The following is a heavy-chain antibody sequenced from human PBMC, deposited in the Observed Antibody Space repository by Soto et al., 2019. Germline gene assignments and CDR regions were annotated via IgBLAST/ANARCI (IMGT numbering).Heavy chain of an antibody. CDR3: ARSTYYDFWSGYSTRDFDY. D-gene: IGHD3-3*01. CDR1: GYTFTSYD. J-gene: IGHJ4*02. Sequence: ASVKVSCKASGYTFTSYDINWVRQATGQGLEWMGWMNPNSGNTGYAQKFQGRVTMTRNTSISTAYMELSSLRSEDTAVYYCARSTYYDFWSGYSTRDFDYWGQGTLVTVSS. V-gene: IGHV1-8*01. CDR2: MNPNSGNT.